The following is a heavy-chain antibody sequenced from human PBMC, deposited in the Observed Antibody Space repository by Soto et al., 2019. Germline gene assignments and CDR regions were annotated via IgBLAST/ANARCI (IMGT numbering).Heavy chain of an antibody. V-gene: IGHV3-74*01. CDR2: INSDGSST. CDR3: ARPPYCSGGSCYFYYYGMDV. CDR1: GFTLSSYW. D-gene: IGHD2-15*01. Sequence: EVQLVESGGGLVQPGGSLRLSCAASGFTLSSYWMHWVRQAPGKGLVWVSRINSDGSSTSYADSVKGRFTISRDNAKNTLYLQMNSLRAEDTAVYYCARPPYCSGGSCYFYYYGMDVWGQGTTVTVSS. J-gene: IGHJ6*02.